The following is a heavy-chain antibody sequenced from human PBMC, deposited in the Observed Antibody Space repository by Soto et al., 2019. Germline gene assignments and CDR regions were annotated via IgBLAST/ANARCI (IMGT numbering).Heavy chain of an antibody. Sequence: QVQLQESGPGLVKPSETLSLTCTVSGGSISSYYWSWIRQPAGKGLEWIGRIYTSGSTNYNPSLKGRVTMSVDTSKNQFSLKLSSVTAADTAVYYCARDFGSSWYGGNYYYGMDVWGQGTTVTVSS. CDR1: GGSISSYY. D-gene: IGHD6-13*01. CDR2: IYTSGST. V-gene: IGHV4-4*07. CDR3: ARDFGSSWYGGNYYYGMDV. J-gene: IGHJ6*02.